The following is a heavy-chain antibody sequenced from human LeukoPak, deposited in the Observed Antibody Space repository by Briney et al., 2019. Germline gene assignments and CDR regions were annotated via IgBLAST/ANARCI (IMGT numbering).Heavy chain of an antibody. Sequence: ASVKVSCKASGGTFSSYTISWVRQAPGQGLEWMGRIIPILGIANYAQKFQGRVTITADKSTSTAYMELSSLRSDDTAVYYCARSPARGYDILTNYNDYWGQGTPVTVSS. CDR1: GGTFSSYT. CDR3: ARSPARGYDILTNYNDY. J-gene: IGHJ4*02. CDR2: IIPILGIA. V-gene: IGHV1-69*02. D-gene: IGHD3-9*01.